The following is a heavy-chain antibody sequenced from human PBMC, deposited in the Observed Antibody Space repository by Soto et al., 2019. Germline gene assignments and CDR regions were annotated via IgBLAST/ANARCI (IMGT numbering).Heavy chain of an antibody. V-gene: IGHV1-69*01. J-gene: IGHJ6*02. D-gene: IGHD1-1*01. CDR3: ARDHLWNDVFFYYGMDV. Sequence: QVQLVQSGAEVKKPGSSVKVSCKASGGTFSSYAISWVRQAPGQGLEWMGGIIPIFGTANYAQKFQGRVTITADESTSTAYMELSSLRSEDTAVYYCARDHLWNDVFFYYGMDVWGQGTTVTVS. CDR2: IIPIFGTA. CDR1: GGTFSSYA.